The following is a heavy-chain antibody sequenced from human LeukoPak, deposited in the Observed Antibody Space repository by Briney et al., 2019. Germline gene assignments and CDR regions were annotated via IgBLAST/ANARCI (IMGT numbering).Heavy chain of an antibody. CDR2: INPNSGGT. D-gene: IGHD3-3*01. CDR3: ARVSGGIFGVVITLDY. J-gene: IGHJ4*02. Sequence: GASVKVSCKASGYTFTGYYMHWVRQAPGQGLEWMGWINPNSGGTNYAQKFQGRVTMTRDTSISTAYMELSRLRSDDTAVYYCARVSGGIFGVVITLDYWGQGTLVTVSS. V-gene: IGHV1-2*02. CDR1: GYTFTGYY.